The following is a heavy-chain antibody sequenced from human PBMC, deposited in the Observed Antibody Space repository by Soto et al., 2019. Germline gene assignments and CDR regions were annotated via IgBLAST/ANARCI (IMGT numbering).Heavy chain of an antibody. CDR3: AMVDVYVTPSPQDV. CDR1: GYTFTRYG. Sequence: QVQLVQSGAEVKNPGASVKVSCKASGYTFTRYGSGWARQAPGQGLEWMGWINTYNGNTNYAQNVQGRVTLTTETSTSTAYMELRSLRSNDTAIYYCAMVDVYVTPSPQDVWGQGTTVIVSS. V-gene: IGHV1-18*01. J-gene: IGHJ6*02. CDR2: INTYNGNT. D-gene: IGHD3-16*01.